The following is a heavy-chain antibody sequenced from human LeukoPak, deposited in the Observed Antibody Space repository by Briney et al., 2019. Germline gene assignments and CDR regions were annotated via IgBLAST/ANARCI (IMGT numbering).Heavy chain of an antibody. Sequence: SETLSLTCTVSGGSISSYYGSWLRQPAGKGLEWIGRIYSSGSTNYNPSLKSRVTMSVDTSKHQFSLKLSSVAAADTAVYYCAREFDPWGQGTLVTVSS. CDR2: IYSSGST. CDR1: GGSISSYY. J-gene: IGHJ5*02. V-gene: IGHV4-4*07. CDR3: AREFDP.